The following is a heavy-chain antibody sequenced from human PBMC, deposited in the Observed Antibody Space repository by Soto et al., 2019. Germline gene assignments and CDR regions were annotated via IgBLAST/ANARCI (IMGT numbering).Heavy chain of an antibody. D-gene: IGHD1-7*01. CDR3: ARRGYSTGTTPRYYYGMDV. CDR1: GGTFSSYA. CDR2: IIPIFGTA. J-gene: IGHJ6*02. V-gene: IGHV1-69*13. Sequence: SVKVSCKASGGTFSSYAISWVRQAPGQGHEWMGGIIPIFGTANYAQKFQGRVTITADESTSTAYMELSSLRSEDTAVYYCARRGYSTGTTPRYYYGMDVWGQGTTVTVSS.